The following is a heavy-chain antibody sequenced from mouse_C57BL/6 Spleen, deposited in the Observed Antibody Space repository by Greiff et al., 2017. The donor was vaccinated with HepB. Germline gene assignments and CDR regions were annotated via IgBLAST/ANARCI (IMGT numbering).Heavy chain of an antibody. CDR1: GYAFSSSW. CDR3: AREAEAMDY. J-gene: IGHJ4*01. CDR2: IYPGDGDT. V-gene: IGHV1-82*01. Sequence: QVHVKQSGPELVKPGASVKISCKASGYAFSSSWMNWVKQRPGKGLEWIGRIYPGDGDTNYNGKFKGKATLTADKSSSTAYMQLSSLTSEDSAVYFCAREAEAMDYWGQGTSVTVSS.